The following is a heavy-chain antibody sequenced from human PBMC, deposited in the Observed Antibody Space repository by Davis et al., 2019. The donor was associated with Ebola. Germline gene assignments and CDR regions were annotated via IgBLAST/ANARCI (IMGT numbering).Heavy chain of an antibody. Sequence: GESLKISCAASGITFSTYYITWVRQAPGKGLEWVANIKQDGSEKYYVDSVKGRFTISRDNAKNSLYLQMNSLRTEDTAVYYCVTENWYRFESWGQGTLVTVSS. CDR3: VTENWYRFES. J-gene: IGHJ4*02. V-gene: IGHV3-7*03. CDR1: GITFSTYY. D-gene: IGHD1-1*01. CDR2: IKQDGSEK.